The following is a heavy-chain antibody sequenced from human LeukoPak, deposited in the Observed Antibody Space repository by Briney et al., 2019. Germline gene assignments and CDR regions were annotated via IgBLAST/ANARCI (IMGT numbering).Heavy chain of an antibody. CDR2: IYYSGIT. CDR1: GGSISSSGYY. CDR3: ARYYYDSSGHTLGDY. D-gene: IGHD3-22*01. J-gene: IGHJ4*02. Sequence: PSETLSLTCTVSGGSISSSGYYWGWIRQPPGKGLEWIGSIYYSGITYDNPSLKSRVTISVDKSKNQFSLKLSSVTAADTAVYYCARYYYDSSGHTLGDYWGQGALVTVSS. V-gene: IGHV4-39*01.